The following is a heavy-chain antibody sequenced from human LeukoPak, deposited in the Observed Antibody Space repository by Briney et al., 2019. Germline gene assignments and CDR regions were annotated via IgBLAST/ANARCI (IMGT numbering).Heavy chain of an antibody. CDR1: GGSFSGYY. CDR2: INHSGST. V-gene: IGHV4-34*01. D-gene: IGHD3-9*01. J-gene: IGHJ4*02. Sequence: PSETPSLTCAVYGGSFSGYYWSWIRQPPGKGLEWIGEINHSGSTNYNPSLKSRVTISVDTSKNQFSLKLSSVTAADTAVYYCARDRIRYFDWLLLLDYWGQGTLVTVSS. CDR3: ARDRIRYFDWLLLLDY.